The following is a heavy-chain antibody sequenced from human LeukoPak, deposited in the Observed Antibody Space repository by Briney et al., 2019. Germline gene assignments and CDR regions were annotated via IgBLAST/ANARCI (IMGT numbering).Heavy chain of an antibody. J-gene: IGHJ4*02. CDR1: GFTFSRSA. CDR2: ISGNGQQR. Sequence: GGSLRLSCLASGFTFSRSAMTWVRQLPGKGVEWVSTISGNGQQRYYGDSVKGRFSVSRDNSKNTLYLQMDSLRGDDSALYYCAKDGNYLDSSGFFIPFDHWGQGTLVTVSS. D-gene: IGHD3-22*01. CDR3: AKDGNYLDSSGFFIPFDH. V-gene: IGHV3-23*01.